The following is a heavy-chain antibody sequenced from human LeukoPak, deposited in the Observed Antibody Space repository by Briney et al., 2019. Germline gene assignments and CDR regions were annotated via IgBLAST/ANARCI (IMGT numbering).Heavy chain of an antibody. D-gene: IGHD3-3*01. CDR3: ARVGSVTNFGVVSYYFDY. CDR2: IYPDDSDS. CDR1: GYSFDYYW. Sequence: GEPLKISCEASGYSFDYYWIACLRQMPAKGLQGRGIIYPDDSDSTYSPSFQGQVTISVDKSINTSYLQWSSLKASNTAIYYCARVGSVTNFGVVSYYFDYWGQGTLVTVSS. V-gene: IGHV5-51*01. J-gene: IGHJ4*02.